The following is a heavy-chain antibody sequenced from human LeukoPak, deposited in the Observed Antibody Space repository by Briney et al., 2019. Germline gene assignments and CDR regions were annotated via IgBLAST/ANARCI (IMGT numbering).Heavy chain of an antibody. D-gene: IGHD6-19*01. CDR2: IIPIFGTA. CDR3: ARSPLAVAGYSYYMDV. Sequence: ASVKVSCKASGGTFSSYAISWERQAPGQGLEWMGGIIPIFGTAKYAQKFQGRVTITTEEPTSTAYMELSSLRSEDTAVYYCARSPLAVAGYSYYMDVWGKGTTVTVSS. CDR1: GGTFSSYA. J-gene: IGHJ6*03. V-gene: IGHV1-69*05.